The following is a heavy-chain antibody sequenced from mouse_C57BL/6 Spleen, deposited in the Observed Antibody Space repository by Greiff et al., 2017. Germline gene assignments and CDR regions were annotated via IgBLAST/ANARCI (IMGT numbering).Heavy chain of an antibody. V-gene: IGHV1-22*01. CDR1: GYTFTDYN. CDR3: ARGALIYYGSSFAWFAY. D-gene: IGHD1-1*01. J-gene: IGHJ3*01. CDR2: INPNNGGT. Sequence: VQLQQSGPELVKPGASVKMSCKASGYTFTDYNMHWVKQSHGKSLEWIGYINPNNGGTSYNQKFKGKATLTVNKSSSTAYMELRSLTSADSAVYYCARGALIYYGSSFAWFAYWGQGTLVTVSA.